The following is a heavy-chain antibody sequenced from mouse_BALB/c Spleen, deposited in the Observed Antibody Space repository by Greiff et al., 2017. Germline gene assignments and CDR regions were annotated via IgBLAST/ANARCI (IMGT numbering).Heavy chain of an antibody. CDR2: ISSGGSYT. CDR3: TRYRVTTSAMDY. D-gene: IGHD1-1*01. J-gene: IGHJ4*01. Sequence: EVKLVESGGGLVKPGGSLKLSCAASGFTFSSYTMSWVRQTPEKRLEWVATISSGGSYTYYPDSVKGRFTITRDNAKNTLYLQMSSLKSDDTAMYYCTRYRVTTSAMDYWGQGTSVTVSA. CDR1: GFTFSSYT. V-gene: IGHV5-6-4*01.